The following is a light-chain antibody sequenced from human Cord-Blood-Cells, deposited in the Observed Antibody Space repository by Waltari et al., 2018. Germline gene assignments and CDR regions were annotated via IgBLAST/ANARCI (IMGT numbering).Light chain of an antibody. CDR3: SSYAGSNNYV. J-gene: IGLJ1*01. CDR1: SSDVGGYNY. V-gene: IGLV2-8*01. Sequence: QSALTQPPSASGSPGQSVTISCTGTSSDVGGYNYVSWYQQHPGKAPKLMIYEVSTRPSGVTDRFSGSKSGNTASLTVSGLQAEDEADYYCSSYAGSNNYVFGTGTKVTVL. CDR2: EVS.